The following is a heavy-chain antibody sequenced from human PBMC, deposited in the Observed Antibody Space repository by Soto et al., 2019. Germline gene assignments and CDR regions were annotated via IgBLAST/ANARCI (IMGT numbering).Heavy chain of an antibody. D-gene: IGHD5-12*01. Sequence: PSETLSLTCTFSCGSIISYYWSWIRQPPGKGLEWIGYIYYSGSTNYNPSLKSRVTISVDTSKNQFSLKLSSVTAADTAVYYCAREWTSGNWFDPWGQGTLVTVSS. V-gene: IGHV4-59*01. CDR3: AREWTSGNWFDP. CDR2: IYYSGST. CDR1: CGSIISYY. J-gene: IGHJ5*02.